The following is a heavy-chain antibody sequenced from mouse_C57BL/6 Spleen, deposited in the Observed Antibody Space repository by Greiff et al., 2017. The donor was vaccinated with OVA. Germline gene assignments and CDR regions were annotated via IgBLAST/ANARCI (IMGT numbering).Heavy chain of an antibody. Sequence: QVQLQQPGAELVMPGASVKLSCKASGYTFTSYWMHWVKQRPGQGLEWIGELDPSDSYTHYNQKFKGKSTMTVDKSSSTAYMQLSSLTSEDSAVYYCARFGTTVAAYYYAMDYWGQGTSVTVSS. D-gene: IGHD1-1*01. J-gene: IGHJ4*01. CDR1: GYTFTSYW. V-gene: IGHV1-69*01. CDR2: LDPSDSYT. CDR3: ARFGTTVAAYYYAMDY.